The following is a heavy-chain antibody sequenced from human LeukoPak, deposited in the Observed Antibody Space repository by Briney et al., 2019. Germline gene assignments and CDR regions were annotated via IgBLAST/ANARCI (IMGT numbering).Heavy chain of an antibody. Sequence: PGGSLRLSCTASGFAFDEHGMSWVRQVPGKGLEGVAGINWSGGSTGYADPLRGRFTISRDNAKISLYLQMDSLRAEDTALYYCARAPITSPFYFDYWGQGTLVTVSS. CDR1: GFAFDEHG. D-gene: IGHD2-2*01. CDR2: INWSGGST. CDR3: ARAPITSPFYFDY. V-gene: IGHV3-20*04. J-gene: IGHJ4*02.